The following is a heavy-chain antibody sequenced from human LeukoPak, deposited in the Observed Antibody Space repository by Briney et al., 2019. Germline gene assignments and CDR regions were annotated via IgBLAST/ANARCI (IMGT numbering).Heavy chain of an antibody. CDR1: GGSISSGGYS. V-gene: IGHV4-30-2*01. CDR2: IYHSGST. D-gene: IGHD2-2*01. Sequence: SETLSLTCAVSGGSISSGGYSWSWIRQPPGKGLEWIGYIYHSGSTYYNPSLKSRVTISVDRSKNQFSLKLSSVTAADTAVYYCAREGGRGTSLPYAFDIWGQGTMVTVSS. CDR3: AREGGRGTSLPYAFDI. J-gene: IGHJ3*02.